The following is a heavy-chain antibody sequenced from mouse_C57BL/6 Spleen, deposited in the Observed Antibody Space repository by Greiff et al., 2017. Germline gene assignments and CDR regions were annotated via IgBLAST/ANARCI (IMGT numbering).Heavy chain of an antibody. CDR1: GYAFSSSW. V-gene: IGHV1-82*01. D-gene: IGHD1-1*01. CDR2: IYPGDGDT. CDR3: AKETTVYFDY. J-gene: IGHJ2*01. Sequence: QVQLQQSGPELVKPGASVKISCKASGYAFSSSWMNWVKQRPGKGLEWIGRIYPGDGDTNYNGKFKGKATLAAEQSTSTAYMQLSSLTSEDSAVSYFAKETTVYFDYWGQGTTLTVAS.